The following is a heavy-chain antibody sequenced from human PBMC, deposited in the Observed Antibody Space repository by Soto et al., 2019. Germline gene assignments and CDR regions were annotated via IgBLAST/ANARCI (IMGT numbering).Heavy chain of an antibody. CDR1: GGSISSYY. D-gene: IGHD3-3*01. V-gene: IGHV4-59*08. J-gene: IGHJ3*02. Sequence: QVQLQESGPGLVKPSETLSLTCTVSGGSISSYYWSWIRQPPGKGLEWIGCIYYSGSTNYNPSLKSRVTISVDTSKNQFSLKLSSVTAADTAVYYCARLQYYDFWSGYGAFDIWGQGTMVTVSS. CDR3: ARLQYYDFWSGYGAFDI. CDR2: IYYSGST.